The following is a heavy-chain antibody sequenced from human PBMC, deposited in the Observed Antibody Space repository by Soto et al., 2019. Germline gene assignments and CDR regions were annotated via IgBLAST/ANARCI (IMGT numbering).Heavy chain of an antibody. V-gene: IGHV4-31*03. CDR2: INYRGIT. CDR1: GGSISSGGYF. CDR3: ARLSGGTFGS. Sequence: QVQLQESGPGLVRPSQTLSLTCTVSGGSISSGGYFWSWIRQRPGKGLEWIGYINYRGITYYNPSLKSRVTMSVDTSKNQFSLKLSSVTAADTAVFYCARLSGGTFGSWGQGTLVTVAS. J-gene: IGHJ4*02. D-gene: IGHD3-10*01.